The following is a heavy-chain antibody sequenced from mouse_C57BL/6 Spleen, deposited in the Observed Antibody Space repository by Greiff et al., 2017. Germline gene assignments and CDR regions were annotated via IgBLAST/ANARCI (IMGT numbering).Heavy chain of an antibody. CDR2: IRLKSDNYAT. CDR1: GFTFSNYW. Sequence: EVKLVESGGGLVQPGGSMKLSCVASGFTFSNYWMNWVRQSPEKGLEWVAQIRLKSDNYATHYAESVKGRFTISRDDSKSSVYLQMNNLRAEDTGIYYCTGGGYYLYYYAMDYWGQGTSVTVSS. D-gene: IGHD2-3*01. J-gene: IGHJ4*01. V-gene: IGHV6-3*01. CDR3: TGGGYYLYYYAMDY.